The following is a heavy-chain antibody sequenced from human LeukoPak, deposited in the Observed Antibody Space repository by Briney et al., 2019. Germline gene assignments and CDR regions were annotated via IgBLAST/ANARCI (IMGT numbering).Heavy chain of an antibody. Sequence: GGSLRPSCAASGFTFSSYSMTWVRQAPGKGLEWVSYISSSSSTVYYADSVKGRFTISRDNAKNSLYLQMNSLRAEDTAVYYCSRSWFYWGQGTLVTVSS. D-gene: IGHD6-13*01. CDR2: ISSSSSTV. CDR1: GFTFSSYS. J-gene: IGHJ4*02. V-gene: IGHV3-48*01. CDR3: SRSWFY.